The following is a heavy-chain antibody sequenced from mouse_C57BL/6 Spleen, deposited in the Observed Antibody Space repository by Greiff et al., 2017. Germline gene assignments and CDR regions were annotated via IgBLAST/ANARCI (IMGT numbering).Heavy chain of an antibody. CDR2: INPYNGDT. J-gene: IGHJ2*01. D-gene: IGHD1-1*01. V-gene: IGHV1-20*01. CDR1: GYSFTGYF. CDR3: ARGGTTVVDSYYFDY. Sequence: EVKLMESGPELVKPGDSVKISCKASGYSFTGYFMNWVMQSHGKSLEWIGRINPYNGDTFYNQKFKGKATLTVDKSSSTAHMELRSLTSEDSAVYYCARGGTTVVDSYYFDYWGQGTTLTVSS.